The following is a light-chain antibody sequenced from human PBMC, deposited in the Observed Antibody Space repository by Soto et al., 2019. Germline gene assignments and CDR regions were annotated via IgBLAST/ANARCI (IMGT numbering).Light chain of an antibody. V-gene: IGKV1-12*01. Sequence: DIQMTQSPSSVSASVGDRVSITCRASQDIGDWLAWYQQKPGKAPKLLVYAASSLQSGVPSRFSGSGSGTDFTLTIRSLQPEDFETYYCQQGYSFPGTFGGGTKVDIK. CDR1: QDIGDW. J-gene: IGKJ4*01. CDR3: QQGYSFPGT. CDR2: AAS.